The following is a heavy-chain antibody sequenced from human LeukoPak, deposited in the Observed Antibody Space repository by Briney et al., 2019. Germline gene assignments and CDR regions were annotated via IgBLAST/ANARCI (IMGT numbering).Heavy chain of an antibody. CDR3: AREAVVAATTDYYYYGMDV. V-gene: IGHV1-18*01. CDR2: ISAYNGNT. J-gene: IGHJ6*02. CDR1: GYTFTSYG. Sequence: GASVKVSCKASGYTFTSYGISWVRQAPGQGLEWMGWISAYNGNTNYAQKLQGRVTMTTDTSTSTAYMELRSLRSDDTAVYYCAREAVVAATTDYYYYGMDVWGQGTTVTVSS. D-gene: IGHD2-15*01.